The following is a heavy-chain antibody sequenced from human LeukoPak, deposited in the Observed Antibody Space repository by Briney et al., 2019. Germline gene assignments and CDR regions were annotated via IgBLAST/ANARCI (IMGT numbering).Heavy chain of an antibody. CDR2: MNPNSGNT. Sequence: ASVKVSCKASGYTFTSYDINWVRQATGRGLEWMGWMNPNSGNTGYAQKFQGRVTMTRNTSISTAYMELSSLRSEDTAVYYCARERSYPTDYYYYGMDVWGQGTTVTVSS. J-gene: IGHJ6*02. D-gene: IGHD3-16*02. CDR1: GYTFTSYD. V-gene: IGHV1-8*01. CDR3: ARERSYPTDYYYYGMDV.